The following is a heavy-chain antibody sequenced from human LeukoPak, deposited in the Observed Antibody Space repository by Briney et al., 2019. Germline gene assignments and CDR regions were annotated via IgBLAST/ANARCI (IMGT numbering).Heavy chain of an antibody. D-gene: IGHD6-19*01. V-gene: IGHV3-74*01. CDR3: ARGRYSSAWYEE. J-gene: IGHJ4*02. Sequence: PGGSLRLSCAASGFTFSSYCMHWLRQAPGKGLVWVSHINSGGSSTSYADSVKGRFTISRDNAKNTLYLQMNSLRAEDTAVYYCARGRYSSAWYEEWGQGTLVTVSS. CDR2: INSGGSST. CDR1: GFTFSSYC.